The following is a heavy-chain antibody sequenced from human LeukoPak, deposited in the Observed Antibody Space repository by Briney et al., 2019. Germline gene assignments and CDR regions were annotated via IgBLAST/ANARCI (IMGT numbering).Heavy chain of an antibody. J-gene: IGHJ4*02. CDR1: DSSITSTYY. CDR3: ARVLHAPYLIDS. V-gene: IGHV4-38-2*02. D-gene: IGHD2-8*01. CDR2: VFRLQTVRT. Sequence: SETLSLTCTVSDSSITSTYYWAWFRQPPGKGLEWVATVFRLQTVRTFYNPSLESRVTMSLDPSQNQFSLNLTSVTAADTALYFCARVLHAPYLIDSWGQGTLVTVSS.